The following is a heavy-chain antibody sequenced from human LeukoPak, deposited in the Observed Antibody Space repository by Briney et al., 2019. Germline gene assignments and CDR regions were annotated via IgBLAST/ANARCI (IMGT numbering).Heavy chain of an antibody. CDR1: GFTFSSYS. J-gene: IGHJ4*02. Sequence: PGGSLRLSCAASGFTFSSYSMNWVRQAPGKGLEWVSYISSSSSTIYYADSVKGRFTISRDNAKNSLYLQMNSLRAEDTAVYYCARDSPDWSGYYIFDYWGQGTLVTVSS. D-gene: IGHD3-3*01. CDR2: ISSSSSTI. V-gene: IGHV3-48*01. CDR3: ARDSPDWSGYYIFDY.